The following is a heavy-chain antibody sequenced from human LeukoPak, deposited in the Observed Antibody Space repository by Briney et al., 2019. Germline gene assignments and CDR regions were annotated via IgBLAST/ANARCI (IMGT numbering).Heavy chain of an antibody. V-gene: IGHV3-7*01. CDR2: IKPDGSKT. D-gene: IGHD6-19*01. J-gene: IGHJ4*02. CDR1: GFTFSSYA. CDR3: AGPPQAGPFDH. Sequence: PGGSLRLSCAASGFTFSSYAMTWVRQAPGKGLEWVANIKPDGSKTTYADSVKGRFTISRDNTKNSLYLQINSLRVDDTAVYYCAGPPQAGPFDHWGQGTQVTVSS.